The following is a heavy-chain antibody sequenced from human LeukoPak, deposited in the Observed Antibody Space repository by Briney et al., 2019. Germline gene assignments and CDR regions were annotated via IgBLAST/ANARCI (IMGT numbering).Heavy chain of an antibody. CDR3: VKGDYYGSGTIIVL. CDR1: GYTFTGYY. Sequence: ASVKVSCKASGYTFTGYYMHWVRQAPGQGLEWMGWINPNSGGTNYAQKFQGRVTMTRDTSISTAYMELTSLRSDDTAVYYCVKGDYYGSGTIIVLWGQGTLVTVSS. D-gene: IGHD3-10*01. J-gene: IGHJ4*02. CDR2: INPNSGGT. V-gene: IGHV1-2*02.